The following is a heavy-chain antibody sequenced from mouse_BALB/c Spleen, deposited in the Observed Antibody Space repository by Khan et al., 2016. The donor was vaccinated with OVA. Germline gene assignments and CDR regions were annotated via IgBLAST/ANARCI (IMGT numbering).Heavy chain of an antibody. CDR2: IRDKANNHAT. D-gene: IGHD2-2*01. CDR1: GFTFSDAW. Sequence: EVQLQESGGGLVQPGGSMKLSCAASGFTFSDAWMDWVRQSPEKGLEWVAEIRDKANNHATYYAESMKGRFTISRDDSKSSVYLQMHSLRAEDTGIYYCVNLLWFRREACFSYWGQGTLVTVSA. J-gene: IGHJ3*01. CDR3: VNLLWFRREACFSY. V-gene: IGHV6-6*01.